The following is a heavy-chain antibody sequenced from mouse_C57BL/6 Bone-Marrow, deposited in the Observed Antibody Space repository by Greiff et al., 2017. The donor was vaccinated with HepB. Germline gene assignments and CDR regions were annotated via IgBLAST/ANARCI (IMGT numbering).Heavy chain of an antibody. CDR2: IDPYDSDT. Sequence: VQLQQPGAELVKPGASVKLSCKASGYTFTSYWMQWVKQRPGQGLEWIGEIDPYDSDTNYTPKFKGKATLTVDTSSSTAYMQLSSLTSEDSAVYYCARGTYRNYWGQGTTLTVSS. J-gene: IGHJ2*01. D-gene: IGHD3-3*01. CDR3: ARGTYRNY. CDR1: GYTFTSYW. V-gene: IGHV1-50*01.